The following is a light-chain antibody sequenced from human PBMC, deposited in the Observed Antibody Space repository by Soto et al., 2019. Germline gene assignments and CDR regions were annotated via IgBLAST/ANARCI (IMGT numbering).Light chain of an antibody. CDR1: SSNSGAGYD. Sequence: QAVVTQPPSVSGAPGQRVNISCTGSSSNSGAGYDVHWYQQLPGTAPKLLIYGNSNRPSGVPDRFSGSKSGTSASLAITGLQAEDEADYYCQSYDSSLSGSWVFGGGTKLTVL. J-gene: IGLJ3*02. V-gene: IGLV1-40*01. CDR2: GNS. CDR3: QSYDSSLSGSWV.